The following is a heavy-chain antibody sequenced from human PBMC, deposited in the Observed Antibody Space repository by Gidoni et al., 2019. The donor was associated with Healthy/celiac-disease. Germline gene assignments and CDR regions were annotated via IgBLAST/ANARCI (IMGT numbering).Heavy chain of an antibody. D-gene: IGHD6-13*01. CDR2: IKSKTDGGTT. CDR3: TTEAAAEGWFDP. V-gene: IGHV3-15*07. CDR1: GFPFSNAW. J-gene: IGHJ5*02. Sequence: EVQLVESGGGLVTPGGSLRLSCAASGFPFSNAWMNWVRQAPGKGLEWVGRIKSKTDGGTTDYAAPVKGRFTISRDDSKNTLYLQMNSLKTEDTAVYYCTTEAAAEGWFDPWGQGTLVTVSS.